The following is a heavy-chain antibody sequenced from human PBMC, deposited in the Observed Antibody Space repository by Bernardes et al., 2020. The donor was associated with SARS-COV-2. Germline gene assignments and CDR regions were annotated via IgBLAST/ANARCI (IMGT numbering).Heavy chain of an antibody. CDR3: AKRRVEWELLHYFDS. V-gene: IGHV3-23*01. J-gene: IGHJ4*02. D-gene: IGHD1-26*01. CDR1: GFTFSKNA. CDR2: ISAIGGST. Sequence: GSLRLSCVASGFTFSKNAMTWVRQVPGKGLEWVSAISAIGGSTYYAESVKGRFTISRDNSRNTLYLEMNSLRAEDTAVYFCAKRRVEWELLHYFDSWGQGTLVTVSS.